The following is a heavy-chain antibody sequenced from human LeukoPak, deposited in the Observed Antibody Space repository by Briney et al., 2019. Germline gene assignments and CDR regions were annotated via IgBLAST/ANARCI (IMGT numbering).Heavy chain of an antibody. V-gene: IGHV3-74*01. Sequence: PGGSLRLSCAASGFTFSSYWMHWVRQAPGKGLVWVSRINSDGSSTSYADSVKGRFTISRDNAKNTLYLQMNSLRAEDTAVYYCARALAYYYGSGSPQLYYFDYWGQGTLVTVSS. CDR3: ARALAYYYGSGSPQLYYFDY. D-gene: IGHD3-10*01. CDR1: GFTFSSYW. J-gene: IGHJ4*02. CDR2: INSDGSST.